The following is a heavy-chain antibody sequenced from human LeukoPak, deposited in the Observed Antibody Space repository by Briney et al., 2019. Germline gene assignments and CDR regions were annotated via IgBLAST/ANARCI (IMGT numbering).Heavy chain of an antibody. D-gene: IGHD2-2*01. CDR1: GLTFDNYA. CDR2: ISENGANT. V-gene: IGHV3-43*02. Sequence: PGRSLRLSCAASGLTFDNYAMHWVRQAPGKGLECVSLISENGANTFYSDSVRGRFAISRDNSRNLLSLQMNSLRTEDTAFYYCAKGHSTSYYPLEDYWGQGTLVTVSS. CDR3: AKGHSTSYYPLEDY. J-gene: IGHJ4*02.